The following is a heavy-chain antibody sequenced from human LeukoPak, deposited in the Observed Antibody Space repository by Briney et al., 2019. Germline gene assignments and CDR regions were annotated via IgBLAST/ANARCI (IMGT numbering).Heavy chain of an antibody. J-gene: IGHJ4*02. CDR1: GGTFSSYA. CDR2: IIPTFGTA. V-gene: IGHV1-69*05. Sequence: APVKVSCKASGGTFSSYAISWARQAPGQGLEWMGRIIPTFGTANYAQKFQGRVTITTDESTSTAYMELSSLRSEDTAVYYCASLNAGSDYWGQGTLVTVSS. D-gene: IGHD3-10*01. CDR3: ASLNAGSDY.